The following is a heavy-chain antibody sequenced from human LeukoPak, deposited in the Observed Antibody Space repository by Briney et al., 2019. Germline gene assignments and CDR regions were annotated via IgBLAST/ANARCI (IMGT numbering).Heavy chain of an antibody. J-gene: IGHJ4*02. CDR3: VKDWGRGWYRFDC. D-gene: IGHD6-19*01. Sequence: GGSLRLSCSPSGFTFSSYALHWVRQAPGKGLESVSAISSNGGSTSYADSVKGRFTISRDNSKNTLYLQMSSLRAEDTAVYYCVKDWGRGWYRFDCWGQGTLVTVSS. CDR1: GFTFSSYA. V-gene: IGHV3-64D*09. CDR2: ISSNGGST.